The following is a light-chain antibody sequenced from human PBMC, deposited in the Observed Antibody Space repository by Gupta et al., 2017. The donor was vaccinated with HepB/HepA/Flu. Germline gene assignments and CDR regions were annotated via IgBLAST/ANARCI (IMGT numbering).Light chain of an antibody. V-gene: IGKV1-16*02. CDR3: QQYNSYPYT. Sequence: VWFQQKPGKAPESLIYAASTLQSGVPSKFSGSGSGTHFTLTISSLQPEDFATYYCQQYNSYPYTFGQGTKLEIK. J-gene: IGKJ2*01. CDR2: AAS.